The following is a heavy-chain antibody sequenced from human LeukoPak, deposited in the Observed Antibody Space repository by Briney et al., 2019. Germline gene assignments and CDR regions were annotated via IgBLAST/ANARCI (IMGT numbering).Heavy chain of an antibody. CDR3: ARVHETTVTSYYGMDV. CDR2: IKHDGSEK. J-gene: IGHJ6*02. CDR1: GFTFSSYW. Sequence: SGGSLRFSCAASGFTFSSYWMTWVRQAPGKGLECVANIKHDGSEKNYVDSVKGRFTISRDNSKNTLFLQMDSLRAEDTAVYYCARVHETTVTSYYGMDVWGQGTTVTVSS. D-gene: IGHD4-17*01. V-gene: IGHV3-7*01.